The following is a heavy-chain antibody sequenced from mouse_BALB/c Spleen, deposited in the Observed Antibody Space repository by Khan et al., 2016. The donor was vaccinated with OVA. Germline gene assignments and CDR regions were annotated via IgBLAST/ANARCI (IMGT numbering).Heavy chain of an antibody. Sequence: VQLQQSGAELVRPGALVKLSCKASGFNITDYYIHWMKQRTEQGLEWIGWIDPENGRSISDPKFQDKASITADTSSNTAYLQLSSLTSEDTAVYYCARSGYFACFCYWGQGTLVTVSA. CDR1: GFNITDYY. V-gene: IGHV14-1*02. CDR3: ARSGYFACFCY. CDR2: IDPENGRS. J-gene: IGHJ3*01.